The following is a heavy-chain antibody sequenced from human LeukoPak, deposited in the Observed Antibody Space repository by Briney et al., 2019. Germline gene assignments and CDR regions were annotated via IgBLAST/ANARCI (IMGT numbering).Heavy chain of an antibody. Sequence: SGGSLRLSCSASGFTFSNYWMSWVRQAPGKGLEWVANIKQDESEKYYVDSVKGRFTISRDNAKSSLYLQMNSLRAEDTAVYYCARDRVPAAIRGNWFDPWGQGTLVTVSS. J-gene: IGHJ5*02. CDR2: IKQDESEK. CDR1: GFTFSNYW. V-gene: IGHV3-7*01. D-gene: IGHD2-2*02. CDR3: ARDRVPAAIRGNWFDP.